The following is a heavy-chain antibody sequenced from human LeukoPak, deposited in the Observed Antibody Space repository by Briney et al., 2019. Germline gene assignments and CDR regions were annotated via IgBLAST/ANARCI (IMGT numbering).Heavy chain of an antibody. D-gene: IGHD2-8*01. CDR2: ISNVGTTT. CDR1: GFTFSGYY. CDR3: VRERGNGWFDY. J-gene: IGHJ5*01. V-gene: IGHV3-11*01. Sequence: PGGSLRLSCAASGFTFSGYYMTWIRQAPGKGPEWISYISNVGTTTLYADSVTGRFTISRDNAKSSLFLQMSSLRADDTAVYYCVRERGNGWFDYWGQGTLVTASS.